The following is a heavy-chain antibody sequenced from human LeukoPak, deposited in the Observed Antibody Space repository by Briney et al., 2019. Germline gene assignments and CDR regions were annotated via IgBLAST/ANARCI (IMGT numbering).Heavy chain of an antibody. CDR1: GGSISSYY. J-gene: IGHJ4*02. Sequence: SETLSLTCTVSGGSISSYYWSWIRQPPGKGLEWIGYIYQSGSTYYNPSLKSRVTISVDRSNNQFSLQLSSVTAADTAVYYCARVDGSPDYWGQGTLVTVSS. CDR3: ARVDGSPDY. V-gene: IGHV4-59*12. CDR2: IYQSGST. D-gene: IGHD3-22*01.